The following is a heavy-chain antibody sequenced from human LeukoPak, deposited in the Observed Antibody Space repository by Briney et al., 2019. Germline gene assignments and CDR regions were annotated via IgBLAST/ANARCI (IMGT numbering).Heavy chain of an antibody. CDR1: GFTFSSYG. Sequence: GGSLRLSCAASGFTFSSYGMHWVRQAPCKGLEWVAFIRYDGSNKYYADSVKGRFTISRDNSKNTLYLQMNSLRAEDTAVYYCAKELGDGYNFLDYWGQGTLVTVSS. V-gene: IGHV3-30*02. CDR2: IRYDGSNK. CDR3: AKELGDGYNFLDY. D-gene: IGHD5-24*01. J-gene: IGHJ4*02.